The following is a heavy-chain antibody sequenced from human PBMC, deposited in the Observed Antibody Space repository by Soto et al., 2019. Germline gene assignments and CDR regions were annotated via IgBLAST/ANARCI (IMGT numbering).Heavy chain of an antibody. J-gene: IGHJ5*02. CDR1: GFTFSNYG. CDR3: ARPQNDILTDTCTNDFEP. V-gene: IGHV1-18*01. Sequence: QVQLVQSGAEVKKPGASVKVSCKASGFTFSNYGITWLRQVPGQGLEWMGWISAYNGNTVHAQEYQGRLTMTTDTSTSTAYMELRSLRPDDTAVYYRARPQNDILTDTCTNDFEPWGQGTLVTVSS. CDR2: ISAYNGNT. D-gene: IGHD3-9*01.